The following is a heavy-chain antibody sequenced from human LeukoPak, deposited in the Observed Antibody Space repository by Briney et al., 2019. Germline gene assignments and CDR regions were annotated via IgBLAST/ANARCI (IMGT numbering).Heavy chain of an antibody. CDR1: GGTFSSYA. D-gene: IGHD3-10*01. V-gene: IGHV1-46*01. J-gene: IGHJ6*03. CDR2: INPSGGST. Sequence: ASVKVSCKASGGTFSSYAISWVRQAPGQGLEWMGIINPSGGSTSYAQKFQGRVTMTRDMSTSTVYMELSSLRSEDTAVYYCARDGGYGSGTVHYYYYYYMDVWGKGTTVTISS. CDR3: ARDGGYGSGTVHYYYYYYMDV.